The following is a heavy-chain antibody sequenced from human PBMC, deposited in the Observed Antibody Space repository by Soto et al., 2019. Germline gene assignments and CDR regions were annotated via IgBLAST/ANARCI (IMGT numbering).Heavy chain of an antibody. J-gene: IGHJ4*02. D-gene: IGHD2-15*01. V-gene: IGHV4-39*01. CDR1: GGSISSSSYS. Sequence: QLQLQESGPGLVKPSETLSLTCTVSGGSISSSSYSWGWIRQPPGKGLEWIGSIYYSGSTSYNPSLKSRVTISVDTSKNQFSLKLSSVTAADTAVYYCARHTPAISISDHWGQGTLVTVSS. CDR3: ARHTPAISISDH. CDR2: IYYSGST.